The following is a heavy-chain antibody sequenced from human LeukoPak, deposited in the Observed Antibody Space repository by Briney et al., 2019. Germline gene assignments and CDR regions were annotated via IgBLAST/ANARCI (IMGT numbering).Heavy chain of an antibody. Sequence: ASVKVSCKASGYTFTSYAMNWVRQAPGQGLEWMGWINPNSGGTNYAQKFQGRVTMTRDTSISTAYMELSRLRSDDTAVYYCARFYSSSSRYFDYWGQGTLVTVSS. CDR3: ARFYSSSSRYFDY. CDR2: INPNSGGT. D-gene: IGHD6-6*01. CDR1: GYTFTSYA. V-gene: IGHV1-2*02. J-gene: IGHJ4*02.